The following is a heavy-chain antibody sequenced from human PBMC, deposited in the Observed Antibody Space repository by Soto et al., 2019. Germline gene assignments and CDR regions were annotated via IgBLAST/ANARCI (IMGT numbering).Heavy chain of an antibody. CDR2: ISAYNGNT. CDR3: ARSKYDFWSGPDAFDI. CDR1: VYTFTSYG. J-gene: IGHJ3*02. D-gene: IGHD3-3*01. Sequence: GASVEVSCKASVYTFTSYGMSWVRQDPGQGLEWMGWISAYNGNTNYAQKLQGRVTMTTDTSTSTAYMELRSLRSDDTAVYYCARSKYDFWSGPDAFDIWGQGTMVTVSS. V-gene: IGHV1-18*01.